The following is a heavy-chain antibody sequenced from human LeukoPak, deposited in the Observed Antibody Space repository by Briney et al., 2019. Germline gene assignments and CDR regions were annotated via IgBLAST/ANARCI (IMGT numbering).Heavy chain of an antibody. Sequence: PSETLSLTCTVSGGSISSYYWSWIRQPPGKGLEWIGYIYYSGSTNYNPSLKSRVTMSVDTSKNQFSLKLSSVTAADTAVYCCARDPGAAAGLDYWGQGTLVTVSS. CDR3: ARDPGAAAGLDY. CDR1: GGSISSYY. D-gene: IGHD6-13*01. J-gene: IGHJ4*02. V-gene: IGHV4-59*12. CDR2: IYYSGST.